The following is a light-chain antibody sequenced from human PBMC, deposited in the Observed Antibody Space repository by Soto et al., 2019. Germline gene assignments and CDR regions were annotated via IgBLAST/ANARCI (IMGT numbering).Light chain of an antibody. CDR1: QSVSGRY. CDR2: GAS. V-gene: IGKV3-20*01. Sequence: EIVLTQSPGTLSLSPGERATLSCRASQSVSGRYLAWYQQKPGQAPRLLIYGASSRATGIPDRFSGSGSGTEFTLTIRNLQPDDFATYYCQQYNSFPWTFGLGTKVEIK. CDR3: QQYNSFPWT. J-gene: IGKJ1*01.